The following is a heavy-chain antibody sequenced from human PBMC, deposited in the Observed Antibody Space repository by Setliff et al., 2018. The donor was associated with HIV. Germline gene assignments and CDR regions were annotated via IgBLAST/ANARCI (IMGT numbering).Heavy chain of an antibody. CDR3: ARDLIRITPHGDLPF. Sequence: GASVKVSCKASGYTFIGNYIHWVRQAPGQGLEWVGWFDPNSGGTNFAQKFQGRVTMTRDTSSTTAYMELSTLRSDDTALYYCARDLIRITPHGDLPFWGQGTLVTVSS. J-gene: IGHJ4*02. D-gene: IGHD2-15*01. V-gene: IGHV1-2*02. CDR2: FDPNSGGT. CDR1: GYTFIGNY.